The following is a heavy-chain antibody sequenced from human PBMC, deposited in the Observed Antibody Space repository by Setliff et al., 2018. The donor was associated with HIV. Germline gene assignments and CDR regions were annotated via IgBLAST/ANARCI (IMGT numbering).Heavy chain of an antibody. Sequence: GGSLRLSCAASGFTFSSYGMHWVRQAPGKGLEWVAVIWFDGSNEYYADSVKGRFTISRDNSKNTLYLQMDSLSAEDTALYYCARDRRPVWGMDVWGQGTTVTVSS. D-gene: IGHD3-16*01. V-gene: IGHV3-33*08. CDR2: IWFDGSNE. J-gene: IGHJ6*02. CDR3: ARDRRPVWGMDV. CDR1: GFTFSSYG.